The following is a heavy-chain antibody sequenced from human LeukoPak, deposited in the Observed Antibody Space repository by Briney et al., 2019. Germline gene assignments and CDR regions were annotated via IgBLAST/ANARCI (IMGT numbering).Heavy chain of an antibody. J-gene: IGHJ4*02. V-gene: IGHV3-30*02. Sequence: GGSLRLSCAASEFTFSSYGMHWVRQAPGKGLEWVAFIRYDGSNKYYADSVKGRFTISRDYSKNTLYLQMNSLRTEDTAVYYCAKDEVPGTRWGQGTLVTVSS. CDR1: EFTFSSYG. D-gene: IGHD1-1*01. CDR3: AKDEVPGTR. CDR2: IRYDGSNK.